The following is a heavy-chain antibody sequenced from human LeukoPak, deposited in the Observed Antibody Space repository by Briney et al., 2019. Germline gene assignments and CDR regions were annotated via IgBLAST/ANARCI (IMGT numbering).Heavy chain of an antibody. D-gene: IGHD3-10*01. J-gene: IGHJ4*02. CDR1: GFTLSSYA. CDR2: IVGSGGST. Sequence: GGSLRLSCAASGFTLSSYAMSWVRQAPGKGLEWVSGIVGSGGSTYSPDSVKGRFTISRDNSKNTLYLQMNSLRAEDTALYYCAKRSSGRSGFDYWGQGTLVTVSS. V-gene: IGHV3-23*01. CDR3: AKRSSGRSGFDY.